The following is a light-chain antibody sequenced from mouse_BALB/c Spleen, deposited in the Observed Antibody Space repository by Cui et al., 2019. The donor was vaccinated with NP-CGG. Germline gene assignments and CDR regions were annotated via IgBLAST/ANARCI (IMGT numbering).Light chain of an antibody. Sequence: QALVSQDSALTTSPGGTVTLTCRSSTGAVTTSNYANWVQEKPDHLFTGLIGGTNNRAPGVPARFSGSLIGDKAALTITGAQTEDEAIYFCSLWYSNHWVFGGGTKLTVL. CDR1: TGAVTTSNY. V-gene: IGLV1*01. CDR3: SLWYSNHWV. J-gene: IGLJ1*01. CDR2: GTN.